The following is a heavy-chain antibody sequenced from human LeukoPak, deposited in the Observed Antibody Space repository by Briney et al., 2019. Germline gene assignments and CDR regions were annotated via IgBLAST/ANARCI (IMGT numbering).Heavy chain of an antibody. J-gene: IGHJ4*02. V-gene: IGHV3-30*02. Sequence: PGGSLRLSCAASGFTFSSYGMHWVRQAPGKGLEWVAFIRYDGSNKYYADSVKGRFTISRDNSKNTLYLQMGSLRAEDSAVYYCARRLSDPGLFASDYWGQGTLVTVSS. D-gene: IGHD3-22*01. CDR1: GFTFSSYG. CDR3: ARRLSDPGLFASDY. CDR2: IRYDGSNK.